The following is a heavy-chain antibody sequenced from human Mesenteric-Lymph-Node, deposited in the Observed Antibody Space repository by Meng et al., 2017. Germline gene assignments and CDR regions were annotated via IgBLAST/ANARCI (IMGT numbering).Heavy chain of an antibody. J-gene: IGHJ1*01. CDR3: TNDRLNH. CDR1: GFTFTDHW. D-gene: IGHD1-1*01. V-gene: IGHV3-74*01. Sequence: VQLVESGGVLARPGASLRLSCAASGFTFTDHWMHWVRQGPGKGLVWVSRINPDGSNPTYADSVKGRFTISRDNAKNTVYLQMNSLRAEDTALYYCTNDRLNHWGQGALVTVSS. CDR2: INPDGSNP.